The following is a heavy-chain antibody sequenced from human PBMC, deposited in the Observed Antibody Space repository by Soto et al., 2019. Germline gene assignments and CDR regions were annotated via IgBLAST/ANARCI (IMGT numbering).Heavy chain of an antibody. Sequence: PSETLSLTCAVSGGSISSSNWWSWVRQPPGKGLEWIGEIYHSGSTNYNPSLKSRVTISVDKSKNQFSLKLSSVTAADTAVYYCARSYGDYAHYYYGMDVWGQGTTVTVSS. CDR3: ARSYGDYAHYYYGMDV. CDR1: GGSISSSNW. J-gene: IGHJ6*02. D-gene: IGHD4-17*01. CDR2: IYHSGST. V-gene: IGHV4-4*02.